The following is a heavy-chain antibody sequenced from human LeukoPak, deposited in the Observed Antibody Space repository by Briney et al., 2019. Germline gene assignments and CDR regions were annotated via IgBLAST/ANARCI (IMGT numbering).Heavy chain of an antibody. Sequence: GGSLRLSCAASGFTFSSYAMHWVRQAPGKGLEWVAVISYDGSNKYYADSVKGRFTISRDNSKNTLYLQMNSLRAEDTAVYYCARGGAYSSGWYFDYWGQGTLVIVSS. CDR3: ARGGAYSSGWYFDY. J-gene: IGHJ4*02. CDR1: GFTFSSYA. CDR2: ISYDGSNK. D-gene: IGHD6-19*01. V-gene: IGHV3-30-3*01.